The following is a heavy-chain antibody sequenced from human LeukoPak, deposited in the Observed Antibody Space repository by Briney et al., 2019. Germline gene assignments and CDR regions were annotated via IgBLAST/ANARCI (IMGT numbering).Heavy chain of an antibody. J-gene: IGHJ4*02. CDR2: IYHSGST. D-gene: IGHD5-12*01. CDR3: ARGVYSGYDFGFDY. Sequence: SQTLSLTCAVSGGSVSSGGYSWSWIRQPPGKGLEWIGYIYHSGSTYYNPSLKSRVTISVDRSKNQFSLKLSSVTAADTAVYYCARGVYSGYDFGFDYWGQGTLVTVSS. CDR1: GGSVSSGGYS. V-gene: IGHV4-30-2*01.